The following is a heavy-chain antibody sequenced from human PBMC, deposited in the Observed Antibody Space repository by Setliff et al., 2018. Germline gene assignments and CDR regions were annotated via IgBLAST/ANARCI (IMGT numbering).Heavy chain of an antibody. V-gene: IGHV1-18*01. CDR1: GYTLSNSI. Sequence: ASVKVSCKASGYTLSNSILSWVRQAPGQGLEWMGWISAYNGKTYFAQKFQDRITLPTDTSTNTGYLELRGLRSDDTAVYYCLRLVRYCTKIACQATSGDEVWGLGTLVTVSS. D-gene: IGHD2-8*01. J-gene: IGHJ4*02. CDR2: ISAYNGKT. CDR3: LRLVRYCTKIACQATSGDEV.